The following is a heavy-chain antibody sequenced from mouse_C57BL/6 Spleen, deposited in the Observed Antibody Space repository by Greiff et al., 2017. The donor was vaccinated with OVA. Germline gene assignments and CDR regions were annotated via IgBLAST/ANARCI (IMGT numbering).Heavy chain of an antibody. V-gene: IGHV3-6*01. CDR2: ISYDGSN. D-gene: IGHD2-5*01. J-gene: IGHJ4*01. Sequence: VQLKESGPGLVKPSQSLSLTCSVTGYSITSGYYWNWIRQFPGNKLEWMGYISYDGSNNYNPSLKNRISITRDTSKNQFFLKLNSVTTEDTATYYCARGSNYGGYYAMDYWGQGTSVTVSS. CDR3: ARGSNYGGYYAMDY. CDR1: GYSITSGYY.